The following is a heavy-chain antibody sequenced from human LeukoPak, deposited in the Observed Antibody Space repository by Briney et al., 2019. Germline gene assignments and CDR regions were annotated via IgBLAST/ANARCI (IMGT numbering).Heavy chain of an antibody. V-gene: IGHV1-18*01. CDR2: ISTYNGNT. J-gene: IGHJ4*02. CDR3: ARRGTQTHFDY. CDR1: GYTFASYG. D-gene: IGHD1-14*01. Sequence: ASVKVSCKTSGYTFASYGISWVRQAPGQGLEWMGWISTYNGNTNYAQKLQGRVTMTTDTSTSTAYMELGSLRSDDTAVYYCARRGTQTHFDYWGQGTLVTVSS.